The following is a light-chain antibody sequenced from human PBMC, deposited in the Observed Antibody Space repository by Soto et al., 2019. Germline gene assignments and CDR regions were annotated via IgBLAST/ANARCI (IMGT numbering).Light chain of an antibody. CDR3: MQGTHWPP. Sequence: DVVMTQSPLSLPVTLGQPASISCRSSQSLVYSDGNTYLNWFQQRPGQSPRRLIYKVSNGDSGVPDRFSGSGSCTDFTLKSSRVEADYVGVYYCMQGTHWPPFGQGTRLEI. J-gene: IGKJ5*01. CDR2: KVS. CDR1: QSLVYSDGNTY. V-gene: IGKV2-30*01.